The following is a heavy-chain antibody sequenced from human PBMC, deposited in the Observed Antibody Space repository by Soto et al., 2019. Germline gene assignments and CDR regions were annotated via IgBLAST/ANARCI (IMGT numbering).Heavy chain of an antibody. CDR3: ARGGVCGGDCYYNWFDP. CDR2: INHSGST. J-gene: IGHJ5*02. CDR1: GGSFSGYY. D-gene: IGHD2-21*02. V-gene: IGHV4-34*01. Sequence: SETLSLTCAVYGGSFSGYYWSWIRQPPGKGLEWIGEINHSGSTNYNPSLKSRVTISVDTSKNQFSLKLSSVTAADTAVYYCARGGVCGGDCYYNWFDPWGQGTLVTVSS.